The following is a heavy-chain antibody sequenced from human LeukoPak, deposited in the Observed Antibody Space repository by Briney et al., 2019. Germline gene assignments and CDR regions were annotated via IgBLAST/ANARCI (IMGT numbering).Heavy chain of an antibody. Sequence: GSLRLSCAASGFTFSSSWMTWVRQAPGEGLEWVANINQDESEKHYLDSVKGRFTISRDNAKNSLYLEMSSLRADDTAVYYCASASVASNPLEYYYYMDVWGKGTTVIVSS. CDR3: ASASVASNPLEYYYYMDV. D-gene: IGHD5-12*01. V-gene: IGHV3-7*01. J-gene: IGHJ6*03. CDR2: INQDESEK. CDR1: GFTFSSSW.